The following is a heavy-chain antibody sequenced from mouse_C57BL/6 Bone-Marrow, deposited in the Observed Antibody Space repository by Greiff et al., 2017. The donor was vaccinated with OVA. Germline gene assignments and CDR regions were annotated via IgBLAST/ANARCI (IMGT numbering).Heavy chain of an antibody. CDR2: ISSGSSTI. J-gene: IGHJ4*01. CDR3: ARRHYYGSSYYAMDY. CDR1: GFTFSDYG. D-gene: IGHD1-1*01. V-gene: IGHV5-17*01. Sequence: EVQLMESGGGLVKPGGSLKLSCAASGFTFSDYGMHWVRQAPEKGLEWVAYISSGSSTIYYADTVKGRFTISRDNAKNTLFLQMTSLRSEDTAMYYCARRHYYGSSYYAMDYWGQGTSVTVSS.